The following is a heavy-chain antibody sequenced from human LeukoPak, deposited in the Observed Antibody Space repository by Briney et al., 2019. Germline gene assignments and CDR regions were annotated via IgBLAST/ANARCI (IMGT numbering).Heavy chain of an antibody. CDR1: GFTFSSYE. Sequence: TGGSLTLSCAASGFTFSSYEMKWVRQPPGKGLEWVSYIRSSGSTIYYAASAKDRFIISRDNAKNSLYLQMNSLRAEDTAVYYCARASYYYDSSGYLSDAFNIWGQGTMVTVSS. V-gene: IGHV3-48*03. CDR2: IRSSGSTI. CDR3: ARASYYYDSSGYLSDAFNI. J-gene: IGHJ3*02. D-gene: IGHD3-22*01.